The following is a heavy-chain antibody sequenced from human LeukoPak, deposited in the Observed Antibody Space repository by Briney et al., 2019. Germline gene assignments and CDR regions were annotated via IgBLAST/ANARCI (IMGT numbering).Heavy chain of an antibody. V-gene: IGHV1-3*01. Sequence: ASVKVSCKASGYTFTSYAMHWVRQAPGQRLEWMGWINAGNGNTKYSQKFQGRVTITRDTSASTAYMELSSLRSEDTAVYYCARVGIAAAAPIDYWGQGTLVTVSS. D-gene: IGHD6-13*01. CDR2: INAGNGNT. CDR1: GYTFTSYA. CDR3: ARVGIAAAAPIDY. J-gene: IGHJ4*02.